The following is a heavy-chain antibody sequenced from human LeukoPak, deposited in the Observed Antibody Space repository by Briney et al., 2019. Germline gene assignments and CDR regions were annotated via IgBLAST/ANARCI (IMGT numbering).Heavy chain of an antibody. CDR2: ISYDGSNQ. V-gene: IGHV3-30*18. J-gene: IGHJ6*02. Sequence: GGSLRLSCAGSGFTFSSYGMHWVRQAPGKGLEWVAVISYDGSNQFYADSVKGRFTISRDNSKDTLYLQMNSLRAEDTAVYYCAKDFQYCSSTTRYPGGHGMDVWGQGTTVTVSS. CDR3: AKDFQYCSSTTRYPGGHGMDV. CDR1: GFTFSSYG. D-gene: IGHD2-2*01.